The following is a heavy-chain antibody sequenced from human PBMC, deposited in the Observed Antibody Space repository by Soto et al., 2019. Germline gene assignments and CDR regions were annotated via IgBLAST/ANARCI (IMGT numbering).Heavy chain of an antibody. Sequence: ASVKVSCKASGYTFTSYDINWVRQATGQGLEWMGWMNPNSGNTGYAQKFQGRVTMTRNTSISTAYMELSSLRSEDTAVYYCARNYDFWSGRGPGYWGQGTLVTVSS. J-gene: IGHJ4*02. D-gene: IGHD3-3*01. V-gene: IGHV1-8*01. CDR2: MNPNSGNT. CDR3: ARNYDFWSGRGPGY. CDR1: GYTFTSYD.